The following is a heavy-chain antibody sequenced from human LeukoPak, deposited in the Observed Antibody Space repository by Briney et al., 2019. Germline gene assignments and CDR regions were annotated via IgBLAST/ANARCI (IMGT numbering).Heavy chain of an antibody. CDR1: GGSISSYY. Sequence: SESLSLTCTVSGGSISSYYWSWIRQPPGKGLEWIGYIYYSGSTNYNPSLKSRVTISVDTSKTQFSLKLSSVTAADTAVYYCARVPAYYYDSSGYSHLYFDYWGQGTLVTVSS. CDR3: ARVPAYYYDSSGYSHLYFDY. D-gene: IGHD3-22*01. CDR2: IYYSGST. J-gene: IGHJ4*02. V-gene: IGHV4-59*01.